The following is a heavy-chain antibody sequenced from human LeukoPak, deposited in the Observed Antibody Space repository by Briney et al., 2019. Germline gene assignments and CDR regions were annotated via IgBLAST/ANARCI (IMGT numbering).Heavy chain of an antibody. V-gene: IGHV3-21*01. CDR1: GFTFSSYS. CDR2: ISSSSSYI. CDR3: ARDGGYSYGFYYYYMDV. D-gene: IGHD5-18*01. Sequence: GGSLRLSCAASGFTFSSYSMNWVRQAPGKGLEWVSSISSSSSYIYYADSVKGRFTISRDNAKNSLYLQMNSLRAEDTAVYYCARDGGYSYGFYYYYMDVWGKGTTVTVSS. J-gene: IGHJ6*03.